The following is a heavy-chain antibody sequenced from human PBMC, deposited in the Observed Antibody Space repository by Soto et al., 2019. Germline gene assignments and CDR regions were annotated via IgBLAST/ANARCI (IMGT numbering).Heavy chain of an antibody. D-gene: IGHD3-22*01. CDR2: IIPVLGTA. CDR3: ARDQGVSSGYYLHYFDY. J-gene: IGHJ4*01. V-gene: IGHV1-69*01. Sequence: QVQLVQSGAEVKKPGSSVKVSCKSSGGTFSTYAISWLRQAPGQGLEWMGGIIPVLGTANYAQKFQGRVTITADESTSTVHTELGSLRSDDTAVYYCARDQGVSSGYYLHYFDYWGQGTLVTVSS. CDR1: GGTFSTYA.